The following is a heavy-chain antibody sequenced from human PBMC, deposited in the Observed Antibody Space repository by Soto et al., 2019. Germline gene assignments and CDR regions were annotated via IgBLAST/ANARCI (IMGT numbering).Heavy chain of an antibody. J-gene: IGHJ4*02. Sequence: SLKVSCKASGGTFSSYAISWVRQAPGQGLEWMGGIIPIFGTANYAQKFQGRVTITADKSTSTAYMELSSLRSEDSAVYYCATKLQEAFGYWGRRHLRTVSS. CDR3: ATKLQEAFGY. CDR1: GGTFSSYA. D-gene: IGHD3-10*01. CDR2: IIPIFGTA. V-gene: IGHV1-69*06.